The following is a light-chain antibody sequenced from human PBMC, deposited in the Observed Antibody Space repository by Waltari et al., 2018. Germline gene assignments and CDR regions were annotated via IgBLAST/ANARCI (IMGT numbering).Light chain of an antibody. CDR2: GAS. CDR1: QSVSSN. CDR3: QQYNNWPPEDT. V-gene: IGKV3-15*01. Sequence: EIVMTQSPATLSVSPGEGATLSCRASQSVSSNLAWYQHKTGPAPRLLIYGASTRATGIPARFSGSGSGTEFTLTISSLQSEDFAFYYCQQYNNWPPEDTFGQGTKLEIK. J-gene: IGKJ2*01.